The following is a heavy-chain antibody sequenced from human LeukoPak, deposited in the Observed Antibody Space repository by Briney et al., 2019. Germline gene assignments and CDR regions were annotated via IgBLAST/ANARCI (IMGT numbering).Heavy chain of an antibody. CDR1: GYTFTSYG. CDR2: ISAYNGNT. CDR3: ARDQWELLAFQH. D-gene: IGHD1-26*01. Sequence: ASVKVSCKASGYTFTSYGISWVRRAPGQGLEWMGWISAYNGNTNYAQKLQGRVTMTTDTSTSTAYMELRSLRSDDTAVYYCARDQWELLAFQHWGQGTLVTVSS. J-gene: IGHJ1*01. V-gene: IGHV1-18*01.